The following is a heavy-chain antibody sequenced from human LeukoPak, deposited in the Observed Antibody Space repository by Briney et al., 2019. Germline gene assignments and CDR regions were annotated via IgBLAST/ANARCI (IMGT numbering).Heavy chain of an antibody. J-gene: IGHJ6*03. CDR2: IFYSGST. V-gene: IGHV4-39*07. D-gene: IGHD1-26*01. CDR1: GGSISSYY. Sequence: SETLSLTCTVSGGSISSYYWGWIRQPPGKGLEWIGNIFYSGSTYYSPSLKSRVTISLDTSRNQFSLKLTSVTAADTAVYYCAREATHYYYYYMDVWGKGTTVTVSS. CDR3: AREATHYYYYYMDV.